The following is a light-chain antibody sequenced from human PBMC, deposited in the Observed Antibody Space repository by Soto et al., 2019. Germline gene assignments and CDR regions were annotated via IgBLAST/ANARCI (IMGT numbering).Light chain of an antibody. CDR1: QGISNY. V-gene: IGKV1-39*01. J-gene: IGKJ3*01. CDR3: RQTYTMPRLT. CDR2: VAS. Sequence: DIQMTQSPSSLSASLGDTVTISWRASQGISNYLAWYQHKPGEAPKLLIYVASSLQSGVPSRFSCSRSGTNLTLIINSLQPADFATYYCRQTYTMPRLTFGPGTTVDLK.